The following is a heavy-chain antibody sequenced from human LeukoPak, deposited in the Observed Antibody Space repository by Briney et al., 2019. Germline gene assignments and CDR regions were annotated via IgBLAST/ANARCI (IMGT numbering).Heavy chain of an antibody. CDR3: ARDRSGAFDI. V-gene: IGHV3-21*01. D-gene: IGHD3-10*01. CDR2: ISSSSSYI. J-gene: IGHJ3*02. Sequence: GGSLRLSCAASGFTFSSYSMNWVRQAPGKWLEWVSSISSSSSYIYYADSVKGRFTISRDNAKNSLYLQMNSLRAEDMAVYYCARDRSGAFDIWGQGTMVTVSS. CDR1: GFTFSSYS.